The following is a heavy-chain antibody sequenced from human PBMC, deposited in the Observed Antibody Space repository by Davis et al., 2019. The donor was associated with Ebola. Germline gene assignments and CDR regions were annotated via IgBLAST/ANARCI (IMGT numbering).Heavy chain of an antibody. CDR2: INSDGSST. CDR3: ASATTDYYGSGSHNWFDP. V-gene: IGHV3-74*01. Sequence: GESLKISCAASGFTFSSYWMHWVRQAPGKGLVWVSRINSDGSSTSYADSVKGRFTISRDNAKNSLYLQMNSLRAEDTAVYYCASATTDYYGSGSHNWFDPWGQGTLVTVSS. J-gene: IGHJ5*02. CDR1: GFTFSSYW. D-gene: IGHD3-10*01.